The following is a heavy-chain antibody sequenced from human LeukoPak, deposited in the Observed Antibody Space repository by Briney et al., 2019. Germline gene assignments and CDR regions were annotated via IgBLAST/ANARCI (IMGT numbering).Heavy chain of an antibody. CDR2: IYHSGST. J-gene: IGHJ4*02. Sequence: PSGTLSLTCAVSGGSISSSNWWSWVRQPPGKGLEWIGEIYHSGSTNYNPSLKSRVTIPVDKSKNQFSLKLSSVTAADTAVYYCARARGAAYYFDYWGQGTLVTVSS. D-gene: IGHD2-15*01. CDR3: ARARGAAYYFDY. CDR1: GGSISSSNW. V-gene: IGHV4-4*02.